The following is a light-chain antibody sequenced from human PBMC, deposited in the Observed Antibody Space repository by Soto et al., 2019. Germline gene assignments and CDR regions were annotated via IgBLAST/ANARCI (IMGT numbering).Light chain of an antibody. J-gene: IGLJ1*01. CDR2: EVT. CDR3: SSFTSRFTFV. CDR1: RSDVGAYNY. Sequence: QSALTQPASVSGSPGQSIAISCTGTRSDVGAYNYASWYQQHPGKAPTLMMSEVTNRPSGVSDRFSGSKSGITASLTISGLQAEDEADYYCSSFTSRFTFVFGTGTKVT. V-gene: IGLV2-14*01.